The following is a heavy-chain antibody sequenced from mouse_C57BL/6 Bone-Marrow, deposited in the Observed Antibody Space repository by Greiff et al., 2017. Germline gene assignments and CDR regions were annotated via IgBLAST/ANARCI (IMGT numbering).Heavy chain of an antibody. V-gene: IGHV5-4*03. CDR3: ASYGNYVDY. Sequence: EVKLMESGGGLVKPGGSLKLSCAASGFTFSSYAMSWVRQTPEKRLEWVATISDGGSYTYYPDNVKGRFTISRDNAKNNLYLQVSHLKSEDTAMYYCASYGNYVDYWGQGTTLTVSS. J-gene: IGHJ2*01. CDR2: ISDGGSYT. D-gene: IGHD2-1*01. CDR1: GFTFSSYA.